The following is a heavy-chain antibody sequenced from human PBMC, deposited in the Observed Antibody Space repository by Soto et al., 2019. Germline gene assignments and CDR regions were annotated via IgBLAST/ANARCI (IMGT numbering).Heavy chain of an antibody. Sequence: GGSLRLSCEATGFTFSSHEMNWIRQTPGKRLEWIAKISGSGSTINYADSVKGRFTISRDNVQRTLHLQMVSLRVEDTGVYYCARGGVYWGRGTLVTVSS. CDR1: GFTFSSHE. D-gene: IGHD2-8*01. V-gene: IGHV3-48*03. J-gene: IGHJ1*01. CDR3: ARGGVY. CDR2: ISGSGSTI.